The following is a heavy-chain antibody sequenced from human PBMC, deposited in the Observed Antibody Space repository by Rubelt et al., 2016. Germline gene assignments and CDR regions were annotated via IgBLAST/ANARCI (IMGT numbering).Heavy chain of an antibody. Sequence: QVQLQESGPGLVKPSGTLSLTCAVSGGSISSGNWWSWVRQPPGKGLEWIGEIYRSGGTNYNPSLTSRCTLSVDTTKNQFSLKVSSVTAADTAMYYCARREASSGWYDYWGQGTLVTVSS. CDR3: ARREASSGWYDY. V-gene: IGHV4-4*02. J-gene: IGHJ4*02. D-gene: IGHD6-19*01. CDR2: IYRSGGT. CDR1: GGSISSGNW.